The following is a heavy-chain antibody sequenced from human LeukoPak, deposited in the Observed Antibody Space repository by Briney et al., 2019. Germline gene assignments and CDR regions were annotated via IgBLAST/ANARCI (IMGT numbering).Heavy chain of an antibody. J-gene: IGHJ3*02. Sequence: SETLSLTCTVSGGSISSYYWSWIRQPPGKGLEWIGYIYYSGSTYYNPSLKSRVTISVDTSKNQFSLKLSSVTAADTAVYYCARMVFDAFDIWGQGTMVTVSS. D-gene: IGHD2-8*01. CDR2: IYYSGST. CDR3: ARMVFDAFDI. CDR1: GGSISSYY. V-gene: IGHV4-59*08.